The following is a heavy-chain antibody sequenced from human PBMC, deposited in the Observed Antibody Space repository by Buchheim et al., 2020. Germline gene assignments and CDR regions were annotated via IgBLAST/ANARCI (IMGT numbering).Heavy chain of an antibody. Sequence: QVQLQESGPGLVKPSQTLSLTCTVSGGSISSDDYYWSWIRQPPGKGLEWIGYIHYSGNTQYNPSLESRVTISVATSKPHFSLNMRSATAADTAVYYCARSWAGELGYWGQGTL. V-gene: IGHV4-30-4*01. D-gene: IGHD2/OR15-2a*01. CDR2: IHYSGNT. J-gene: IGHJ4*02. CDR3: ARSWAGELGY. CDR1: GGSISSDDYY.